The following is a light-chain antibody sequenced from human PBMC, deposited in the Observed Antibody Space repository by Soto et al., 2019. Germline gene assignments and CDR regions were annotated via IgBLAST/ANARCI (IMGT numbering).Light chain of an antibody. J-gene: IGLJ3*02. Sequence: QSALTQPASVSGSPGQSITISCTGSSSDIGRYDYVSWYQQLPGKAPKLIIYRVINRPSGISDRFSGSKSGNSASLSISGLQPEDEASYFCGSYTSATTWVFGGGTKVTVL. CDR3: GSYTSATTWV. CDR2: RVI. V-gene: IGLV2-14*03. CDR1: SSDIGRYDY.